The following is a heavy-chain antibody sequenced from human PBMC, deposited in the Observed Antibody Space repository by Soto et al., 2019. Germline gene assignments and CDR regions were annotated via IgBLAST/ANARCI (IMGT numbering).Heavy chain of an antibody. Sequence: GGSLRLSCAASGFTFSSYAMSWVRQAPGKGLEWVSAISGSGGSTYYADSVKGRFTISRDNSKNTLYLQMNSLRAEDTAVYYCAKDSSGYADSKYAFDIWGQGTMVTVSS. CDR3: AKDSSGYADSKYAFDI. D-gene: IGHD6-19*01. J-gene: IGHJ3*02. CDR2: ISGSGGST. V-gene: IGHV3-23*01. CDR1: GFTFSSYA.